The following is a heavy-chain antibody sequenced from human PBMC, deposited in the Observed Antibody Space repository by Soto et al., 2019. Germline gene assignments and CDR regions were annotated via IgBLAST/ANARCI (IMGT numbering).Heavy chain of an antibody. J-gene: IGHJ6*02. CDR3: ARGGGIAAADDDYYGMDV. CDR2: IIPIFGTA. V-gene: IGHV1-69*06. Sequence: SVKVSCKASGGTFSSYAISWVRQAPGQGLEWMGGIIPIFGTANYAQKFQGRVTITADKSTSTAYMELSSLRSEDTAVYYCARGGGIAAADDDYYGMDVWGQGTTVTVSS. D-gene: IGHD6-13*01. CDR1: GGTFSSYA.